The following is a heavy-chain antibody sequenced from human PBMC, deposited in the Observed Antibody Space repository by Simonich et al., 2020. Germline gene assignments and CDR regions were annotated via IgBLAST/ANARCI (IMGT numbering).Heavy chain of an antibody. CDR2: SRAYNGNT. Sequence: QVQLVQSGAEVKKPGASVTVSCKASGYTFTSYGISWVRQAPGQGLEWMGWSRAYNGNTNDARKPQGRVTMTTDTSTSTAYMELRSLRSDDTAVYYCARSTTGTTAFDIWGQGTMVTVSS. J-gene: IGHJ3*02. CDR3: ARSTTGTTAFDI. D-gene: IGHD1-1*01. CDR1: GYTFTSYG. V-gene: IGHV1-18*01.